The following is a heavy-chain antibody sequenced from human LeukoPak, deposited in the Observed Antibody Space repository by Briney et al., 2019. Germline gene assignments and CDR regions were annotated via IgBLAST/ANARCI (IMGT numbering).Heavy chain of an antibody. J-gene: IGHJ3*02. CDR1: GFTFSSYA. D-gene: IGHD6-13*01. Sequence: GGSLRLSCAASGFTFSSYAMSWVRQAPGKGLEWVSAISGSGGSTYYADSVKGRFTISRDNAKNSLYLQMNSLRAEDTALYYCAKAGGSSWSGDAFDIWGQGTMVTVSS. CDR2: ISGSGGST. CDR3: AKAGGSSWSGDAFDI. V-gene: IGHV3-23*01.